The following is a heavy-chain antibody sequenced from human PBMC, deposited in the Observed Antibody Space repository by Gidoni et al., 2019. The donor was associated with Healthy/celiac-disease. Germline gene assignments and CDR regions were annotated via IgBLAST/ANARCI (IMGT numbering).Heavy chain of an antibody. CDR2: IVVGSGNT. D-gene: IGHD3-22*01. V-gene: IGHV1-58*02. J-gene: IGHJ4*02. Sequence: QMQLVQSGPEVKKPGTSVKVSCKASGFPFTSSAMQWVRQARGQRLWWIGWIVVGSGNTNYAQKFQERVTITRDMSTSTAYMELSSLRSEDTAVYYCAADQGDYYDSSGTGFDYWGQGTLVTVSS. CDR3: AADQGDYYDSSGTGFDY. CDR1: GFPFTSSA.